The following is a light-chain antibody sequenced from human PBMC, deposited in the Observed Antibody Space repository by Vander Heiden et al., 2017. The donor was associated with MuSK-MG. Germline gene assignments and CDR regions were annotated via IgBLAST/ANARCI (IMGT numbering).Light chain of an antibody. CDR3: QQSDSTPDT. CDR2: AAF. Sequence: DIQMTQSPSSLSASVGDRVTITCRASQTISNYLNWYQQKPGKAPKLLIYAAFNLQSGVPSRFSGSRSGTDFTLTISRLQPEDFATYYCQQSDSTPDTFGQGTKMEIK. CDR1: QTISNY. J-gene: IGKJ2*01. V-gene: IGKV1-39*01.